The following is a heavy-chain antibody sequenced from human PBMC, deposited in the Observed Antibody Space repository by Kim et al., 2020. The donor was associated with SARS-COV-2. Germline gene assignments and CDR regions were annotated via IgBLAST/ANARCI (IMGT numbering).Heavy chain of an antibody. CDR3: ARLGPVTANYYYGMDV. Sequence: DPVGGRFTISRDNSRNTVYLQMNSLRAEDTAVYYCARLGPVTANYYYGMDVWGQGTTVTVSS. D-gene: IGHD2-21*02. J-gene: IGHJ6*02. V-gene: IGHV3-53*01.